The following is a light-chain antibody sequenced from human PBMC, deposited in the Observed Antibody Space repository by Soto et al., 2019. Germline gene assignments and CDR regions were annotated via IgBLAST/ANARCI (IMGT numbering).Light chain of an antibody. CDR3: QQYDISRT. CDR2: GAS. J-gene: IGKJ1*01. CDR1: QSVGSRW. V-gene: IGKV3-20*01. Sequence: EIVLTQSPGTLSLSPGERATLSCRASQSVGSRWLAWYQQKPGQAPRLLIYGASIRATGIPDRFSGSGSETDFTLTISRLEPEDFAVYYCQQYDISRTFGQGTKVEMK.